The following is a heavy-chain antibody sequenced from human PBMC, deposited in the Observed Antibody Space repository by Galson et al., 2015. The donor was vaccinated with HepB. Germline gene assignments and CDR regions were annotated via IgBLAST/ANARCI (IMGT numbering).Heavy chain of an antibody. J-gene: IGHJ3*02. CDR3: ATTKFGSGAYWTFDI. CDR1: DSTFSSYT. Sequence: LRLSCAASDSTFSSYTMNWARQTPGKGLQWVSYISTNGVTIHYAGSVKGRFTIARDNAKNTMWLQMNSLRAEDTAVYYCATTKFGSGAYWTFDIWGQGTLVTVSS. CDR2: ISTNGVTI. D-gene: IGHD4/OR15-4a*01. V-gene: IGHV3-48*04.